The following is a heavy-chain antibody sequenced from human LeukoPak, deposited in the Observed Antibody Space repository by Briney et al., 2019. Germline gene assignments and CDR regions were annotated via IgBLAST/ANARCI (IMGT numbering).Heavy chain of an antibody. V-gene: IGHV3-21*01. CDR3: AREVPALDY. CDR2: ISSSGSYI. D-gene: IGHD4/OR15-4a*01. J-gene: IGHJ4*02. Sequence: GGSLRLSCAASGFTFGNYAMNWVRQAPGKGLEWVSSISSSGSYIYYADSVKGRFTISRDNAKNSLYLQMNSLRAEDTAVYYCAREVPALDYWGLGTLVTVSS. CDR1: GFTFGNYA.